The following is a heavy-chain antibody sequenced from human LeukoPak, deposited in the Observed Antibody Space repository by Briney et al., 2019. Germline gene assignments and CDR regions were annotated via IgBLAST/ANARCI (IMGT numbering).Heavy chain of an antibody. Sequence: GESLKISCKGSGHSFTSHWIGWVRQMPGKGLEWMGIIYPGDSDTRHSPSFQGQVTISADKSISTAYLQWSSLKASDTAMYYCASLNYCSSTSCYGGYFDYWGQGTLVTVSS. CDR1: GHSFTSHW. V-gene: IGHV5-51*01. J-gene: IGHJ4*02. CDR3: ASLNYCSSTSCYGGYFDY. D-gene: IGHD2-2*01. CDR2: IYPGDSDT.